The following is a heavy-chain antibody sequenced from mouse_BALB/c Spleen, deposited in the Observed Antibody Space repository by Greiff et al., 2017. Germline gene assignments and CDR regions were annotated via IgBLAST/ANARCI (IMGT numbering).Heavy chain of an antibody. CDR3: ARHEGYGNYVGAMDY. CDR2: ISNGGGST. D-gene: IGHD2-10*02. Sequence: EVQVVESGGGLVQPGGSLKLSCAASGFTFSSYTMSWVRQTPEKRLEWVAYISNGGGSTYYPDTVKGRFTISRDNAKNTLYLQMSSLKSEDTAMYYCARHEGYGNYVGAMDYWGQGTSVTVSS. V-gene: IGHV5-12-2*01. J-gene: IGHJ4*01. CDR1: GFTFSSYT.